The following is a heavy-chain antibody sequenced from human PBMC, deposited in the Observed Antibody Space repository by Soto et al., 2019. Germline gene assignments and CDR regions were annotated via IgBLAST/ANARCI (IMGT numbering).Heavy chain of an antibody. CDR1: GGSISSYY. V-gene: IGHV4-59*01. Sequence: SETLSLTCTVSGGSISSYYWSWIRQPPGKGLEWNGYIYYSGSTNYNPSLKSRVTISVDTSKNQFSLKLSSVTAADTAVYYCASGRYDFWSGYYIDSWGQGTLVTVS. D-gene: IGHD3-3*01. CDR2: IYYSGST. J-gene: IGHJ5*01. CDR3: ASGRYDFWSGYYIDS.